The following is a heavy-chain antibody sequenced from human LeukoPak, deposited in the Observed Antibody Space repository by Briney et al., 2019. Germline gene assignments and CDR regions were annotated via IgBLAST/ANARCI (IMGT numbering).Heavy chain of an antibody. J-gene: IGHJ4*02. CDR3: ASVTEAPYYFDY. CDR2: ISSSSSYI. Sequence: PGGSLRLSCAASGFTFSSYEMNWVRQAPGKGLEWVSSISSSSSYIYYADSVKGRFTISRDNAKNSLYLQMNSLRAEDTAVYYCASVTEAPYYFDYWGQGTLVTVSS. V-gene: IGHV3-21*01. D-gene: IGHD2-21*02. CDR1: GFTFSSYE.